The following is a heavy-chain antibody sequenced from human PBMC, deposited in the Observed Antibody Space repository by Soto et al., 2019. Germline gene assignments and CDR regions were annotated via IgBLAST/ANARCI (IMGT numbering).Heavy chain of an antibody. J-gene: IGHJ3*02. CDR3: ARDNGQRDYYDSSLDAFDI. CDR2: ISTYNGNT. CDR1: GYTFTTYG. V-gene: IGHV1-18*04. Sequence: GASVKVSCKASGYTFTTYGITWVRQAPGQGLEWMGWISTYNGNTNYEQKLQGRVTMTTDTLTSTAYMELRSLRSDDTAVYYCARDNGQRDYYDSSLDAFDIWGQGTMVTVSS. D-gene: IGHD3-22*01.